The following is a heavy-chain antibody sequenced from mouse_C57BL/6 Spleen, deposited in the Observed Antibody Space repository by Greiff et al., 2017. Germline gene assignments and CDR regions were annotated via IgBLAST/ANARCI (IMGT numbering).Heavy chain of an antibody. Sequence: QVQLQQSGPELVKPGASVKISCKASGYAFSSSWMNWVKQRPGKGLEWIGRIYPGDGDTNYNGKFKGKATLTADKSSSTAYMQLSSLTSEDSAVDFCARDSGSSSYFDYWGQGTTLTVSS. D-gene: IGHD1-1*01. CDR1: GYAFSSSW. J-gene: IGHJ2*01. V-gene: IGHV1-82*01. CDR3: ARDSGSSSYFDY. CDR2: IYPGDGDT.